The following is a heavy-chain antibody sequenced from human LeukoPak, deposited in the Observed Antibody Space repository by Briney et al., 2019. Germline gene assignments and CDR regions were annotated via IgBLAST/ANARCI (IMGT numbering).Heavy chain of an antibody. J-gene: IGHJ4*02. CDR1: GFTFSSYE. D-gene: IGHD2-15*01. CDR3: ARYRPRTTKGGGFDC. CDR2: ISRSGNTI. V-gene: IGHV3-48*03. Sequence: GGSLRLSCVGSGFTFSSYEMNWVRQAPGKGLEGGSDISRSGNTIYNADSVKGRFTISRDNAKNSLYLQMNSLRAEDTAVYYCARYRPRTTKGGGFDCWGQGTLVTVSS.